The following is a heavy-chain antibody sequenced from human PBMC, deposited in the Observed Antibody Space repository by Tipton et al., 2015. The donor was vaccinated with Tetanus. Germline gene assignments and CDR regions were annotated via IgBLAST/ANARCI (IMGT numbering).Heavy chain of an antibody. D-gene: IGHD3-3*01. J-gene: IGHJ5*02. V-gene: IGHV1-69*06. CDR1: GGSFSTYV. CDR2: IIPIFGTI. Sequence: QLVQSGAEVKKPGSSVKVSCKVSGGSFSTYVISWVRQAPGQGLEWMGGIIPIFGTINYAQSFQGRVTISADKSTSTAHMELSSLRSEDTAIYYCARDFRPIFGFAQPFDPWGQGTLVTVSS. CDR3: ARDFRPIFGFAQPFDP.